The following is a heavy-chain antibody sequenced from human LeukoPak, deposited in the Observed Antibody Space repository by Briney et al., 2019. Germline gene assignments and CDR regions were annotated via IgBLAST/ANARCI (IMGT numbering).Heavy chain of an antibody. CDR1: GGSISSGSYY. D-gene: IGHD6-19*01. V-gene: IGHV4-61*02. CDR2: IYTSGST. Sequence: PSETLSLTCTVSGGSISSGSYYWSWIRQPAGKGLEWIGRIYTSGSTNYNPSLKSRVTISVDTSKNQFSLKLGSVTAADTAVYYCAREESSGWYMGSFDYWGQGTLVTVSS. J-gene: IGHJ4*02. CDR3: AREESSGWYMGSFDY.